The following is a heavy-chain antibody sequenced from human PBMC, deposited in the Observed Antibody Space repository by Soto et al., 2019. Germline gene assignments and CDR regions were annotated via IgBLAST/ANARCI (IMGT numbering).Heavy chain of an antibody. J-gene: IGHJ6*02. CDR2: IKQDGTEK. CDR1: GFTFSSYW. V-gene: IGHV3-7*01. Sequence: EVPLVESGGGLVQPGGSLRLSCAASGFTFSSYWLSWVRQAPGKGLEWVANIKQDGTEKYYVDSVKGRFTISRDNAKSSLFLQMNSLRAEDTAVYYCATGAYYYYYGMDVWGQGTTVTVSS. CDR3: ATGAYYYYYGMDV.